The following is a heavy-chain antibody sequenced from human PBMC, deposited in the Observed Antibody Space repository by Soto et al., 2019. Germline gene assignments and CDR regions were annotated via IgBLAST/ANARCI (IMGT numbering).Heavy chain of an antibody. CDR2: IIPIFGTA. D-gene: IGHD3-22*01. CDR3: ARDVGYDSSGYYYAFDY. J-gene: IGHJ4*02. CDR1: GGTFSSYA. V-gene: IGHV1-69*13. Sequence: SVKVSCKASGGTFSSYAISWVRQAPGQGLEWMGGIIPIFGTANYAQKFQGRVTITADESTSTAYMELSSLRSEDTAVYYCARDVGYDSSGYYYAFDYWGQGTLVTVSS.